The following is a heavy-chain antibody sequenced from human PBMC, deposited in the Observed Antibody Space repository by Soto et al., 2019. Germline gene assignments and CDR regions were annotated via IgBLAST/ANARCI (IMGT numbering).Heavy chain of an antibody. CDR2: IFWDDDK. CDR1: GFSLSTSGVG. CDR3: THHGYYSYGMDV. J-gene: IGHJ6*02. V-gene: IGHV2-5*02. Sequence: QITLKESGPTLVKPTQTLTLTCTFSGFSLSTSGVGVGWIRQPPGKALEWLAVIFWDDDKRYSPSLKSRLSITKGTSKNQVVLTMTNMDPVDAATYSCTHHGYYSYGMDVGGQGTTVTVSS.